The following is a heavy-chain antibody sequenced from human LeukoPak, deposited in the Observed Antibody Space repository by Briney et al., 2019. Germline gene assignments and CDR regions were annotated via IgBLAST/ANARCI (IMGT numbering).Heavy chain of an antibody. Sequence: GGSLRLSCAASGFTFSSYGMSWVRQAPGKGLEWVANIKQDGSEKYYVDSVKGRFTISRDNAKNTLYLQMNSLRAEDTAVYYCAKAVLVVVAHNHYFDYWGQGTLVTVSS. CDR3: AKAVLVVVAHNHYFDY. CDR2: IKQDGSEK. V-gene: IGHV3-7*03. D-gene: IGHD2-15*01. J-gene: IGHJ4*02. CDR1: GFTFSSYG.